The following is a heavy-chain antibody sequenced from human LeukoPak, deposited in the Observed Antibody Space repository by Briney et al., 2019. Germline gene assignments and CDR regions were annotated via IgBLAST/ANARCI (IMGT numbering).Heavy chain of an antibody. V-gene: IGHV4-38-2*01. CDR2: IYHSGGT. Sequence: SETLSLTCAVSGYSISSGYYWGWIRQSPGKGLGWIGSIYHSGGTYYNPSLKSRVTISVDTSKNQFSLKLSSVTAADTAVYYCARRGSKSGWFDPWGQGTLVTVSS. CDR3: ARRGSKSGWFDP. CDR1: GYSISSGYY. D-gene: IGHD2-15*01. J-gene: IGHJ5*02.